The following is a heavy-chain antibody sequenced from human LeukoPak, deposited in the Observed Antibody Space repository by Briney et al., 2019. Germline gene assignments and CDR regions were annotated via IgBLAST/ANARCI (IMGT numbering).Heavy chain of an antibody. CDR3: ARGVGVLTTVGDY. Sequence: GGSLRLPCAASGSTFSSYSINWVRQAPGKGLEWVSYISSSSSTIYYADSVKGRFTISRDNSNNSMYLQMNSLRAEDTAVYYCARGVGVLTTVGDYWGQGTLVTVSS. CDR1: GSTFSSYS. V-gene: IGHV3-48*04. D-gene: IGHD3-16*01. CDR2: ISSSSSTI. J-gene: IGHJ4*02.